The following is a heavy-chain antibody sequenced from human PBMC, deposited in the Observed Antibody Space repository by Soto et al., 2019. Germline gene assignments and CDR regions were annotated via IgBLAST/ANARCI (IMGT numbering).Heavy chain of an antibody. CDR3: SKDAARNNGWYYFNY. CDR1: GFSFRTYA. Sequence: EVQLLESGGGLIQPGGSLRLSCAASGFSFRTYAMGWVRQAPGKGRELVSVMSNRGDLRYYADSVKGRFTISRDNSENTLYLQMSGLRSENAAIYYGSKDAARNNGWYYFNYWGQGTLFTVSS. D-gene: IGHD6-19*01. J-gene: IGHJ4*02. V-gene: IGHV3-23*01. CDR2: MSNRGDLR.